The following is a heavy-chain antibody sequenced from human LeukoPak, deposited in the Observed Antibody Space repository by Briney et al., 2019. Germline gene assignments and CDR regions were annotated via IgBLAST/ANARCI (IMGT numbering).Heavy chain of an antibody. J-gene: IGHJ4*02. D-gene: IGHD2-21*02. Sequence: GGSLRLSCAASGFTFSDYYMSWIRQAPGKGLEWVSYISSSSSYTNYADSVKGRFTISRDNAKNSPYLQMNSLRAEDTAVYYCARANIVVVTAIQKSCYFDYWGQGTLVTVSS. V-gene: IGHV3-11*06. CDR2: ISSSSSYT. CDR3: ARANIVVVTAIQKSCYFDY. CDR1: GFTFSDYY.